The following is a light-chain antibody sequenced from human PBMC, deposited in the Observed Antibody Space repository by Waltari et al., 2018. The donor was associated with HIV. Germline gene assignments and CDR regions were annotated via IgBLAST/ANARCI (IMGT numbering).Light chain of an antibody. J-gene: IGLJ3*02. CDR3: CSYAGSYPVV. V-gene: IGLV2-11*02. CDR2: DVS. Sequence: QSSLTQPHSVSRSPGHSVTISCTGTSSDDVGYNSVSWYQQNPGKAPKFIIYDVSKRPSGVPDRFSGSKSGNTASLTISGLQAEDEADYYCCSYAGSYPVVFGGGTKLTVL. CDR1: SSDDVGYNS.